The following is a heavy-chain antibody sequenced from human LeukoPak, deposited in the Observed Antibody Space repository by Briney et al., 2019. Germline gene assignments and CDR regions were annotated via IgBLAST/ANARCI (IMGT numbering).Heavy chain of an antibody. CDR2: MNPNSGNT. D-gene: IGHD6-13*01. CDR1: GYTFTTYG. V-gene: IGHV1-8*02. Sequence: GASVKVSCKASGYTFTTYGINWVRQATGQGLEWMGWMNPNSGNTGYAQKFQGRVTMTRNTSISTAYMELSSLRSEDTAVYYCARSGPAAGTFHYYYYMDVWGKGTTVTISS. J-gene: IGHJ6*03. CDR3: ARSGPAAGTFHYYYYMDV.